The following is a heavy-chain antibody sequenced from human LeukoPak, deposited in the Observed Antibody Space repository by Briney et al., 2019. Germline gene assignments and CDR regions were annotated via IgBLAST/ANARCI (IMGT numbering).Heavy chain of an antibody. D-gene: IGHD6-13*01. J-gene: IGHJ4*02. Sequence: SETLSLTCAIYGGSFSGYYWSWIRQPPGKGLQWIGEIDHSGTTNCNPSLKSRVTMSVDTSKNQFSLMLTSVTAADTAVYYCGRTLPRRTTAAAAHLDSWGQGTLVTVSS. V-gene: IGHV4-34*01. CDR3: GRTLPRRTTAAAAHLDS. CDR1: GGSFSGYY. CDR2: IDHSGTT.